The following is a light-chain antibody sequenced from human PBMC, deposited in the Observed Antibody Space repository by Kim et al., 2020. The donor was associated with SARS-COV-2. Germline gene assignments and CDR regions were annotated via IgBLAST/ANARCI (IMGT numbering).Light chain of an antibody. CDR2: DVS. Sequence: QSALTQPASVSGSPGQSITISCTGTSSDVGGYNYVSWYQQHPGKAPKLMIYDVSKRPSGVSNRFSGSKSGNTASLTISGLQAEDEADYYCSSYTSSSHVFGTGTKVTV. CDR3: SSYTSSSHV. V-gene: IGLV2-14*01. J-gene: IGLJ1*01. CDR1: SSDVGGYNY.